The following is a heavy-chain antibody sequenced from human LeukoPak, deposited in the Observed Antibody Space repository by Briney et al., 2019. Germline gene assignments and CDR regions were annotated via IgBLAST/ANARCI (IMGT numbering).Heavy chain of an antibody. V-gene: IGHV5-51*01. CDR2: IYPGDSDT. Sequence: GESLKISCKGSGYSFSRYWIGWVRQMPGKGLEWMGSIYPGDSDTRYSPSFQGQVTISADKSISTAYLQWSSLKASDTAMFYCARHSRAFDIWGQGTMVTVSS. J-gene: IGHJ3*02. CDR3: ARHSRAFDI. CDR1: GYSFSRYW.